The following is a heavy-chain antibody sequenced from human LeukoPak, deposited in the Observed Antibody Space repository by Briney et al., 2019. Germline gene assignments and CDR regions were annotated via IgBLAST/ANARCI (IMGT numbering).Heavy chain of an antibody. V-gene: IGHV3-9*01. Sequence: GGSLRLSCAASGFTFDDYAMHWVRQAPGKGLEWVPGISWNSGSIGYADSVKGRFTISRDNAKNSLYLQMNSLRAEDTALYYCAKHRGYDLGLYYFDYWGQGILVTVSS. J-gene: IGHJ4*02. CDR2: ISWNSGSI. CDR3: AKHRGYDLGLYYFDY. CDR1: GFTFDDYA. D-gene: IGHD5-12*01.